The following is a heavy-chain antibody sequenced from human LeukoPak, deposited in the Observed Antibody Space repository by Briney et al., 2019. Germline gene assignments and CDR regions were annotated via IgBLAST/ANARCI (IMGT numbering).Heavy chain of an antibody. J-gene: IGHJ1*01. Sequence: SETLSLTCAVSGGSISSSNWWSWVRQPPGKGLEWIGEIYHSGSTNYNPSLKSRVTISVDKSKNQFSLSVSSVTAADTAVYYCARAEVVGAHLRSGYFQHWGQGTLVIVSS. CDR2: IYHSGST. CDR3: ARAEVVGAHLRSGYFQH. D-gene: IGHD1-26*01. CDR1: GGSISSSNW. V-gene: IGHV4-4*02.